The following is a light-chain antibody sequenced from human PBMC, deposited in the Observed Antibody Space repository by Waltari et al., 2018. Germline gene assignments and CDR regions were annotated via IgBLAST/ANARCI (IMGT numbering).Light chain of an antibody. V-gene: IGLV2-14*01. Sequence: QSALTQPASVSGSPGQSLTISCTATSSDIGYYNYFSCYQQPPAKPPNIMIYDVSNRPSLVSIRFSGSKSGNTASLTISGLQAEDEADYYCSSYPASTTLLFGGGTKLTVL. J-gene: IGLJ2*01. CDR1: SSDIGYYNY. CDR3: SSYPASTTLL. CDR2: DVS.